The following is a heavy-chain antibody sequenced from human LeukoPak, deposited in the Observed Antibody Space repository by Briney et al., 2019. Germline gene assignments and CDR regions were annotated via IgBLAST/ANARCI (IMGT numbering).Heavy chain of an antibody. J-gene: IGHJ6*03. CDR3: ARDSPAVAGWGAYYYYYMDV. V-gene: IGHV3-7*03. D-gene: IGHD6-19*01. CDR1: GFTFTTYW. Sequence: AGGSLRLSCAASGFTFTTYWMSWVRQAPGKGLEWVANIKQDGTERYYVDSVKGRFTISRDNSKNSLYLQMNSLRAEDTALYYCARDSPAVAGWGAYYYYYMDVWGKGTTVTVSS. CDR2: IKQDGTER.